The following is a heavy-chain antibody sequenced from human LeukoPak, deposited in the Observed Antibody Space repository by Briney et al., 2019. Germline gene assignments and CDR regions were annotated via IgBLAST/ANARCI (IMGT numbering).Heavy chain of an antibody. Sequence: GGCLRLSCAASGFTFSSYSMNWVRLAPGKGLEWVSSISSSSSYIYYADSVKGRFTISRDNAKNSLYLQMNSLRAEDTAVYYCASAAVAGIVDYWGQGTLVTVSS. CDR3: ASAAVAGIVDY. D-gene: IGHD6-19*01. V-gene: IGHV3-21*01. CDR2: ISSSSSYI. CDR1: GFTFSSYS. J-gene: IGHJ4*02.